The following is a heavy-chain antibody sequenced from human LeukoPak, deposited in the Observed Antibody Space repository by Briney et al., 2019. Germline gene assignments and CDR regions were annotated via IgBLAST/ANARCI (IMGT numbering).Heavy chain of an antibody. CDR1: GYTFTSYG. V-gene: IGHV1-69*05. CDR2: IIPIFGTA. D-gene: IGHD2-2*03. Sequence: SVKVSCKASGYTFTSYGISWVRQAPGQGLEWMGGIIPIFGTANYAQKFQGRVTITTDESTSTAYMELSSLRSEDTAVYYCARAGYWRVPAALDYWGQGTLVTVSS. CDR3: ARAGYWRVPAALDY. J-gene: IGHJ4*02.